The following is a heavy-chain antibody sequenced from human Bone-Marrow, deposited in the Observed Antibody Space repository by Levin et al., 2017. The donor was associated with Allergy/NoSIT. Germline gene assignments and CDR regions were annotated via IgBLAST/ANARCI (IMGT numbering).Heavy chain of an antibody. V-gene: IGHV3-23*01. CDR3: AKDSTTVMTWGWLGP. CDR2: MTGSGDFT. J-gene: IGHJ5*02. CDR1: GFTFSTSA. Sequence: GESLKISCAASGFTFSTSAMSWVRQATGKGLEWVSSMTGSGDFTYYAESVKGRFTISRDNSKNTLFLQMDSLRVEDTALYYCAKDSTTVMTWGWLGPWGQGTLVTVSS. D-gene: IGHD4-17*01.